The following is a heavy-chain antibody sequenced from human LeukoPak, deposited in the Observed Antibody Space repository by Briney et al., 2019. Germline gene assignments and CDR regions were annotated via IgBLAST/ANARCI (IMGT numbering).Heavy chain of an antibody. D-gene: IGHD3-22*01. J-gene: IGHJ4*02. Sequence: PGGSLRLSCSASGFTFSNFPMHWVRQAPGKGLEYVSAVSSDGGSTYYADSVRGRFTISRDNSKNPLSLQMGSLRAEDTAIYYCVKAILFGSVSYYADWGQGTLVTVSS. CDR3: VKAILFGSVSYYAD. CDR1: GFTFSNFP. V-gene: IGHV3-64D*09. CDR2: VSSDGGST.